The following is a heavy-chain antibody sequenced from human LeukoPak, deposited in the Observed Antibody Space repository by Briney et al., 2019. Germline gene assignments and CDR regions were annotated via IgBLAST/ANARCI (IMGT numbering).Heavy chain of an antibody. J-gene: IGHJ4*02. V-gene: IGHV3-48*01. CDR2: ISSNSRTI. CDR1: GFTFSSYG. D-gene: IGHD6-6*01. Sequence: GGSLRLSCVASGFTFSSYGMNWVRQVPGKGLEWVSYISSNSRTINYADSVKGRFTISRDNAKNSLYLQMNSLRAEDTAMYYCARGGAARPDYWGQGTLVTVSS. CDR3: ARGGAARPDY.